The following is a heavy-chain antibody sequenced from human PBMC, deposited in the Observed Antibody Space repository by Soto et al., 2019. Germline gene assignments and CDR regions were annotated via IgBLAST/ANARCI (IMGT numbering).Heavy chain of an antibody. CDR1: GDSIGGVGY. D-gene: IGHD2-21*02. Sequence: PSETLSLTCTVSGDSIGGVGYWSWIRQFPGRGLEWIGCISSSGSTYYNPALNNRISLSLDTSQNQFSLKLLSATAADTAIYYCARSGVTGIVIPSHWFDPWGPGTLVTVS. V-gene: IGHV4-31*03. J-gene: IGHJ5*02. CDR2: ISSSGST. CDR3: ARSGVTGIVIPSHWFDP.